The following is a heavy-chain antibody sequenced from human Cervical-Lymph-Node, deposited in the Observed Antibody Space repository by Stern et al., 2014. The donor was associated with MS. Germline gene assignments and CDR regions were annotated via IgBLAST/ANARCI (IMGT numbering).Heavy chain of an antibody. V-gene: IGHV5-51*01. CDR3: ARRGVRASDGLDV. CDR1: GYSFTNYW. Sequence: EVQLVESGAEVKKPGESLKISCKGFGYSFTNYWIGWGRQMPGKGLEWMGIIYPGDSDTRYSPSFQGQVTISADTSINTAYLQWSTLKASDTAMYYCARRGVRASDGLDVWGQGTTVTVSS. D-gene: IGHD2-8*02. J-gene: IGHJ6*02. CDR2: IYPGDSDT.